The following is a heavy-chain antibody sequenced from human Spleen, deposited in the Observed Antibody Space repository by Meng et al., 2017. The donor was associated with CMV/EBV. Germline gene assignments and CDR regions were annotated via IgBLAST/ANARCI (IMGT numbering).Heavy chain of an antibody. D-gene: IGHD3-10*01. CDR3: ARGTTYYFGAETYYSFDY. V-gene: IGHV4-39*07. CDR2: LYYSGTT. J-gene: IGHJ4*02. Sequence: STGSSYWGWIRHPPGKGLEWLGTLYYSGTTYYNPSLKSRVTISVDTSKKHFSLKLSSVTAADTAVYYCARGTTYYFGAETYYSFDYWAQETLVTVSS. CDR1: STGSSY.